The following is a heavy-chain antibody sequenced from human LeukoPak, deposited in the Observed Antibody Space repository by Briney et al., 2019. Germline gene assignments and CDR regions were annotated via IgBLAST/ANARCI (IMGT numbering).Heavy chain of an antibody. CDR3: ARVLKTYYYGSANYNAFDF. D-gene: IGHD3-10*01. J-gene: IGHJ3*01. V-gene: IGHV3-11*01. CDR2: ISDSATPI. Sequence: PGGSLKLSCAASGFTFSDYYMSWIRQAPGEGLEWLSYISDSATPISYADSVKGRFTISRDNARDSLYLQMNSLTVEDTAVYYCARVLKTYYYGSANYNAFDFWGQGTMVTVSS. CDR1: GFTFSDYY.